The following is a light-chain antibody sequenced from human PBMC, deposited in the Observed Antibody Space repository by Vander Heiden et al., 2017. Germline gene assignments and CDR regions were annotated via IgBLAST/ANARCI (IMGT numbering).Light chain of an antibody. J-gene: IGKJ1*01. Sequence: DTQLTQSPSFLSASVGDRVTITCRASQDVSSYFAWYQQKPGKVPKLLIYEVSTLQTGVPSRFSGAGSGTEFTLTISSRQPEDFATYYCLQLNSYPWTFGQGTKVEIK. CDR2: EVS. CDR1: QDVSSY. CDR3: LQLNSYPWT. V-gene: IGKV1-9*01.